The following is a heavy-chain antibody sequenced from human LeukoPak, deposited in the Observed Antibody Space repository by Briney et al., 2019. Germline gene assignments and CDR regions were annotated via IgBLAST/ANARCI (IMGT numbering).Heavy chain of an antibody. CDR2: IYHSGST. V-gene: IGHV4-38-2*01. CDR1: GYSISSGYY. CDR3: ARGITMVRGVPYNWFDP. D-gene: IGHD3-10*01. Sequence: SETLSLTCAVSGYSISSGYYWGWIRQPPGKGLEWIRSIYHSGSTYYNPSLKSRVTISVDTSKNQFSLKLSSVTAADTAVYYCARGITMVRGVPYNWFDPWGQGTLVTVSS. J-gene: IGHJ5*02.